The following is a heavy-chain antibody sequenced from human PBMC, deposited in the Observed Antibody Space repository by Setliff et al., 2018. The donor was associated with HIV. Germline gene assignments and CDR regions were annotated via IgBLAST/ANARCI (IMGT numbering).Heavy chain of an antibody. D-gene: IGHD3-10*01. CDR1: GYSISSDYY. CDR2: FSPRGRT. V-gene: IGHV4-38-2*01. J-gene: IGHJ3*02. Sequence: SETLSLTCAVSGYSISSDYYWGWIRQPPGKGLEWIGSFSPRGRTYQNGSLKSRVTISVDRSRNRFSLKLTSVTAADTAIYYCASTTSGVSGSYPAHAFDIWGQGTMVTVSS. CDR3: ASTTSGVSGSYPAHAFDI.